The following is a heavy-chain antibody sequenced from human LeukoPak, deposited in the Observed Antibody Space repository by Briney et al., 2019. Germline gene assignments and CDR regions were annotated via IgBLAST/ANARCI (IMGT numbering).Heavy chain of an antibody. V-gene: IGHV3-23*01. CDR3: AKDTSIGRYCTNGVCSPFDY. CDR1: GFTFSSYA. D-gene: IGHD2-8*01. J-gene: IGHJ4*02. CDR2: ISDTGATT. Sequence: GGSLRLSCAVSGFTFSSYAMSWVRQAPGKGRDWVSAISDTGATTYDADSVKGRFTISRDNSRSTLYLQMNRLRAEDTALYYCAKDTSIGRYCTNGVCSPFDYWRQATLVTVSS.